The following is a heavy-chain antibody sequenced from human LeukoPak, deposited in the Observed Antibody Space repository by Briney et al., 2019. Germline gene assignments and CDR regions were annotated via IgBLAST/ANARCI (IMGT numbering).Heavy chain of an antibody. CDR3: ARRYLRYFDWLLDQFDY. Sequence: SETLSLTCTVSGGSISSYYWGWIRQPPGKGLEWIGSIYYSGSTYYNPSLKSRVTISVDTSKNQFSLKLSSVTAADTAVYYCARRYLRYFDWLLDQFDYWGQGTLVTVSS. CDR2: IYYSGST. V-gene: IGHV4-39*01. J-gene: IGHJ4*02. CDR1: GGSISSYY. D-gene: IGHD3-9*01.